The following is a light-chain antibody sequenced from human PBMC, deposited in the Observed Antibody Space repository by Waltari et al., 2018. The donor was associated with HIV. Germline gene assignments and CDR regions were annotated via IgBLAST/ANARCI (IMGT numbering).Light chain of an antibody. J-gene: IGLJ2*01. CDR1: STDIGDYNY. Sequence: QSALTQPRAMDGSPGQPVTISCRGSSTDIGDYNYVSWYQQHPGQVPKLVIVDVSKRPSGVPVRVSGSKSVNTATLTISGLQAEDEADYYCCSYAGTYTGVFGGGTRLTVL. CDR2: DVS. CDR3: CSYAGTYTGV. V-gene: IGLV2-11*01.